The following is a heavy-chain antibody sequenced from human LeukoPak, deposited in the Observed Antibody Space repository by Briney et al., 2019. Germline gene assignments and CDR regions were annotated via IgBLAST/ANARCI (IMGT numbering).Heavy chain of an antibody. D-gene: IGHD3-22*01. V-gene: IGHV4-31*03. CDR2: IYYSGST. CDR1: GGSISSGGYY. J-gene: IGHJ4*02. CDR3: AREECYYDSSGQVMVFDY. Sequence: SQTLSLTCTVSGGSISSGGYYWSWIRQHPGKGLEWIGYIYYSGSTYYNPSLKSRVTISVDTSKNQFSLKLSSVTAADTAVYYCAREECYYDSSGQVMVFDYWGQGTLVTVSS.